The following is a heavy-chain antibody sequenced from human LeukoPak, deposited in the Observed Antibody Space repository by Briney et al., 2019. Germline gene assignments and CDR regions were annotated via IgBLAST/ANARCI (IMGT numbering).Heavy chain of an antibody. J-gene: IGHJ3*01. V-gene: IGHV4-59*08. Sequence: SETLSLTCSVSGGSISSYFWTWIRQPPGKRLEWIGNTHYSGSTNYNPSLKGRVSISLDTSKNGFSLELTSVTAADTAVYYCATSAGYHGSKNAFDVWGLGTMVTVSS. CDR3: ATSAGYHGSKNAFDV. CDR1: GGSISSYF. D-gene: IGHD2-15*01. CDR2: THYSGST.